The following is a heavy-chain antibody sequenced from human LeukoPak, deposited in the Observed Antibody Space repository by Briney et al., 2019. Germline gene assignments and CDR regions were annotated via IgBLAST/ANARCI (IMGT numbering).Heavy chain of an antibody. J-gene: IGHJ4*02. V-gene: IGHV4-4*02. CDR1: GASIISNNW. CDR3: MGADYGGH. D-gene: IGHD4-17*01. CDR2: IWHSGTT. Sequence: SGTLSLTCAVSGASIISNNWWSWVRQPSGKGLEWIGEIWHSGTTNYNPSLKSRVTISIDNSKNQFSLKLNSVTAADTAVYYCMGADYGGHWGQGTLVTVSS.